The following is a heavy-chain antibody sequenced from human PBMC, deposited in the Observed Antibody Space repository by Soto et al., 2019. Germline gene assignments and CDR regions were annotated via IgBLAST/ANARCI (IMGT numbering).Heavy chain of an antibody. CDR1: SGSISSYY. Sequence: TXATLSLTCTVSSGSISSYYWSWIRQPPGKGLEWIGYIYYSGSTNYNPSLKSRVTISVDTSKNQFSLKLSSVTATDTAVYYCARVVAVGFYGMDVWGQGTTVTSP. V-gene: IGHV4-59*01. D-gene: IGHD6-19*01. CDR2: IYYSGST. CDR3: ARVVAVGFYGMDV. J-gene: IGHJ6*02.